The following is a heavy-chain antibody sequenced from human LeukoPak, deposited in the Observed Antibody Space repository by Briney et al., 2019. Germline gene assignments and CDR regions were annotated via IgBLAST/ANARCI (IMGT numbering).Heavy chain of an antibody. CDR1: GHSFNSYW. J-gene: IGHJ4*02. CDR3: ARLKDPNPLSGWYSDSFDY. D-gene: IGHD6-19*01. V-gene: IGHV5-51*01. CDR2: IFFGDSDT. Sequence: GESLKISCKGSGHSFNSYWIGWVRQMPGKGLEWMGIIFFGDSDTRYSPSFQGQVIISVDKSISTAYLQWGSLKASDTAMYYCARLKDPNPLSGWYSDSFDYWGQGTLVTVSS.